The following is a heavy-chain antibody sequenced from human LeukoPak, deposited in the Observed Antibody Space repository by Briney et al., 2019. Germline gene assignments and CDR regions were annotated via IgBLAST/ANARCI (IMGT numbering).Heavy chain of an antibody. CDR3: ARMNPGFSY. CDR2: IKQDGSGK. J-gene: IGHJ4*02. V-gene: IGHV3-7*03. Sequence: GGSLRLSCAASGFTFSSYWMSWVRQAPGKGLEWVANIKQDGSGKYYVDSVKGRFAISRDNAKNSLDLQMNSLRVEDTAVYYCARMNPGFSYWGQGTLVTVSS. D-gene: IGHD1-14*01. CDR1: GFTFSSYW.